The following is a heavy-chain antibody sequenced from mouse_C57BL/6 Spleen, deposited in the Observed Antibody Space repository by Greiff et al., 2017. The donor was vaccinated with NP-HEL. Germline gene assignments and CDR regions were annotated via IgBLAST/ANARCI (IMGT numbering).Heavy chain of an antibody. D-gene: IGHD2-4*01. CDR1: GFTFSNYW. J-gene: IGHJ1*03. V-gene: IGHV6-3*01. CDR3: TATSPIYDYEYWCFDV. Sequence: EVKLMESGGGLVQPGGSMKLSCVASGFTFSNYWMNWVRQSPEKGLEWVAQIRLKSDNYATHYAESVKGRFTISRDDSKSSVYMKMNNLRAEDTGIYYCTATSPIYDYEYWCFDVWGTGTTVTVSS. CDR2: IRLKSDNYAT.